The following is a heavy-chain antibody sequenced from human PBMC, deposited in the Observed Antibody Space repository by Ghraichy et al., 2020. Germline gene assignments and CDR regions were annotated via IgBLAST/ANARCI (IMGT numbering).Heavy chain of an antibody. Sequence: ASVKVSCKASGYTFTSYGISWVRQAPGQGLEWMGWISAYNGNTNYAQKLQGRVTMTTDTSTSTAYMELRSLRSDDTAVYYCARDGRRAAEAIYYYGMDVWGQGTTVTVSS. V-gene: IGHV1-18*01. J-gene: IGHJ6*02. CDR1: GYTFTSYG. CDR2: ISAYNGNT. CDR3: ARDGRRAAEAIYYYGMDV. D-gene: IGHD6-13*01.